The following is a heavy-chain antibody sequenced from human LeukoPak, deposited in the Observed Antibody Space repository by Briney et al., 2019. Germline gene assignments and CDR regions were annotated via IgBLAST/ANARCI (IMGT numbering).Heavy chain of an antibody. CDR2: IWYGSSIK. CDR3: ARVSGTSRDS. J-gene: IGHJ4*02. Sequence: PGRSLRLSCAASGFSFSTYAMHWVRQAPGKGLEWVAVIWYGSSIKYYADSVKGRFTVSRDNSKNTLYLQMDSLRAEDTGLYYCARVSGTSRDSWGQGTLVTVSS. V-gene: IGHV3-33*01. D-gene: IGHD6-25*01. CDR1: GFSFSTYA.